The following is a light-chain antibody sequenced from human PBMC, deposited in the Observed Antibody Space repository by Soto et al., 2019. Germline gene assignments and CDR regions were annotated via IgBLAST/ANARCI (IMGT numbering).Light chain of an antibody. J-gene: IGKJ1*01. CDR1: QSVSGW. V-gene: IGKV1-5*01. CDR2: DAS. Sequence: EIPMTQSPSNLSASVGDPVNVXCRASQSVSGWFVWYQQNTGEAPKLLIYDASALPRGGPSRFSGSGSVTKFTRTIASLQPDDFATYYGQQYETFSGTFGPGTKVDIK. CDR3: QQYETFSGT.